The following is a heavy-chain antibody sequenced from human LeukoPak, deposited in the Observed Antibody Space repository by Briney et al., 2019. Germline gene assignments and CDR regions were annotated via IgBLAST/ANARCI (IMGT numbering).Heavy chain of an antibody. CDR2: IRGRGGLA. D-gene: IGHD2-2*01. V-gene: IGHV3-23*01. CDR1: GLTFSTYP. J-gene: IGHJ6*02. CDR3: AKDGCPSCYFVYYYYGMDV. Sequence: GGSLRLSCAASGLTFSTYPMSWVRQAPGKGRERVSRIRGRGGLAYDADSVKGRFTISRDNSNNTLSLQTSGLRVEDTDVYYCAKDGCPSCYFVYYYYGMDVWGQGTTVTVSS.